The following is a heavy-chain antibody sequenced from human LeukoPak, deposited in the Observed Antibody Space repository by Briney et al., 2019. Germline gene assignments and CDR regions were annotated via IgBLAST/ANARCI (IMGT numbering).Heavy chain of an antibody. CDR3: ARTETLYSSSPGGY. CDR2: ISAYNGNT. CDR1: GYTFTSYG. V-gene: IGHV1-18*01. J-gene: IGHJ4*02. Sequence: ASVKVSCKASGYTFTSYGISWVRQAPGQGLEWMGWISAYNGNTNYAQKLQGRVTMTTDTSTSTAYMELRSLRSDDTAVYYCARTETLYSSSPGGYWGQGTLVTVSS. D-gene: IGHD6-6*01.